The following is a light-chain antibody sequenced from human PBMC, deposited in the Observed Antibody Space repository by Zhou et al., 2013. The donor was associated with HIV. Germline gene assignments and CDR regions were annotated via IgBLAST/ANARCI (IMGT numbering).Light chain of an antibody. CDR2: KAS. Sequence: DIQMTQSPSSLSASVGDRVTITCRASQSLSGWLAWYQHKPGKAPKLLIYKASNLESGVPSRFSGSGSGTEFTLTISSLQPDDFATYYCQQYNSYSTFGQGTKLEIK. CDR3: QQYNSYST. V-gene: IGKV1-5*03. J-gene: IGKJ2*01. CDR1: QSLSGW.